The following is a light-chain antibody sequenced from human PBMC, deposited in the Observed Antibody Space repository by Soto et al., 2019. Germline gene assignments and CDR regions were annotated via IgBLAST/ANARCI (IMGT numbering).Light chain of an antibody. J-gene: IGKJ1*01. V-gene: IGKV1-39*01. CDR1: QSIRTY. CDR3: QQSYSTPPWT. CDR2: AAS. Sequence: DLQMTQSPSSLSASVGDRVTITCRASQSIRTYLNWYQQKPGKAPKLLIYAASSLQSGVPSRFSGSGSGTDFTLTISSLQPEDFGSYYCQQSYSTPPWTFGQGTKVEIK.